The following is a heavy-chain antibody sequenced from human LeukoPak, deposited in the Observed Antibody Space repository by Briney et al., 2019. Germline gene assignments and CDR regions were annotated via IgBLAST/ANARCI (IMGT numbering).Heavy chain of an antibody. Sequence: GGSLRLSCAASGFSFSNYAMSWVRQPPGKGVEWVSAISGSGGSTHYVDSVRGRFTISRANSKNTLYLQMHSLTAEDTAVYFCAKGSSGSYSKNHESYFDDWGQGTLVTAS. CDR2: ISGSGGST. CDR3: AKGSSGSYSKNHESYFDD. V-gene: IGHV3-23*01. CDR1: GFSFSNYA. J-gene: IGHJ4*02. D-gene: IGHD6-19*01.